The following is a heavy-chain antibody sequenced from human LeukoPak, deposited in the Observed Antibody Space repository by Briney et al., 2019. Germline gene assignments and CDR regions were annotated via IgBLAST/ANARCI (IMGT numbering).Heavy chain of an antibody. D-gene: IGHD3-16*01. J-gene: IGHJ4*02. CDR2: IKEDGSEA. CDR1: GFPFSGYW. V-gene: IGHV3-7*04. Sequence: PGGSLRLSCAASGFPFSGYWMTWVRQAPGRGLEWVATIKEDGSEAYFGDSVKGRFAISRDNAKNSLYLQMNSLRGEDTAVYYCARGGANRFDYWGLGTLVTIPS. CDR3: ARGGANRFDY.